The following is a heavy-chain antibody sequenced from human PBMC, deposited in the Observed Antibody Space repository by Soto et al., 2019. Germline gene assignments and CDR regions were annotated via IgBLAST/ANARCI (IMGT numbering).Heavy chain of an antibody. CDR1: GYTFTSYG. CDR3: ASGSGSYHSWSPSIPASYYYGMDV. Sequence: ASVKVSCKASGYTFTSYGISWVRQAPGQGLEWMGWISAYNGNTNYAQKLQGRVTMTTDTSTSTAYMELRSLRSDDTAVYYCASGSGSYHSWSPSIPASYYYGMDVCGQGTTVTVSS. V-gene: IGHV1-18*01. J-gene: IGHJ6*02. D-gene: IGHD3-3*01. CDR2: ISAYNGNT.